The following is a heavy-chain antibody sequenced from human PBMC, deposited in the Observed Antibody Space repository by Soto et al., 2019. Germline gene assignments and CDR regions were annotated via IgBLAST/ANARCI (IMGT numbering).Heavy chain of an antibody. D-gene: IGHD2-21*02. V-gene: IGHV1-69*13. CDR1: GGTFSSYA. CDR2: IIPIFGTA. J-gene: IGHJ6*02. Sequence: SVKVSCKASGGTFSSYAISWVRQAPGQGLEWMGGIIPIFGTANYAQKFQGRVTITADESTSTAYMELSSLRSEDTAVYYCARVLAYCGGDCPGYGMDVWGQGTTVTVSS. CDR3: ARVLAYCGGDCPGYGMDV.